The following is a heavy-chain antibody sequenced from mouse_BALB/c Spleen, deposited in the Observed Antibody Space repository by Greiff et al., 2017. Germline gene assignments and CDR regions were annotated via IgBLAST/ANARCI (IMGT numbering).Heavy chain of an antibody. D-gene: IGHD2-4*01. CDR3: ARPGGLRRYYYAMDY. V-gene: IGHV1-4*01. CDR1: GYTFTSYT. Sequence: QVQLQQSGAELARPGASVKMSCKASGYTFTSYTMHWVKQRPGQGLEWIGYINPSSGYTNYNQKFKDKATLTADKSSSTAYMQLSSLTSEDSAVYYCARPGGLRRYYYAMDYWGQGTSVTVSS. CDR2: INPSSGYT. J-gene: IGHJ4*01.